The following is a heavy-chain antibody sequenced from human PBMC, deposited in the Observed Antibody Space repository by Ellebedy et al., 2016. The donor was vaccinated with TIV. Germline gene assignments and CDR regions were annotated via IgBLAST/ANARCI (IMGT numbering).Heavy chain of an antibody. D-gene: IGHD3-22*01. CDR2: IWYDGSNK. V-gene: IGHV3-33*01. CDR3: ARDSFYYYDSSGPFDY. Sequence: GESLKISXAASGFTFSSYGMHWVRQAPGKGLEWVAVIWYDGSNKYYADSVKGRFTISRDNSKNTLYLQMNSLRAEDTAVYYCARDSFYYYDSSGPFDYWGQGTLVTVSS. J-gene: IGHJ4*02. CDR1: GFTFSSYG.